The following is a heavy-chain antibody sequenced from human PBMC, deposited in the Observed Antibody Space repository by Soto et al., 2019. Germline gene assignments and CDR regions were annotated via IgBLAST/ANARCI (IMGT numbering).Heavy chain of an antibody. V-gene: IGHV3-30*03. Sequence: QVQLVESGGGVFQPGRSLRLSCAASGFAFSTYGMHWVRQAPGKGLEWVAVTTSDGARINYADSVKGRFTISRDNSRTTLYLQMNSLRIDDTAVYYCARKNPGREWELPDYWGQGTLVTVSS. CDR1: GFAFSTYG. D-gene: IGHD1-26*01. J-gene: IGHJ4*02. CDR2: TTSDGARI. CDR3: ARKNPGREWELPDY.